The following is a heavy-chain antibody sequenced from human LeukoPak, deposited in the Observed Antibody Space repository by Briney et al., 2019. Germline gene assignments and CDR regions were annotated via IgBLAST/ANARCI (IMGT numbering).Heavy chain of an antibody. CDR1: GFTFSSYA. CDR3: TKTGGPWD. Sequence: PGGSLRLSCAASGFTFSSYAMSWVRQAPGKGLEWVSAISGSGGSTYYADSVKARFSISRDNSKNTLYLQMNSLRVEDTAMYYCTKTGGPWDWGQGTLVTVSS. V-gene: IGHV3-23*01. CDR2: ISGSGGST. J-gene: IGHJ4*02. D-gene: IGHD7-27*01.